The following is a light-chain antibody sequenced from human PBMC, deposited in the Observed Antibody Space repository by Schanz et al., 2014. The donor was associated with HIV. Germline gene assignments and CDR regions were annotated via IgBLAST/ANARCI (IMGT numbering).Light chain of an antibody. V-gene: IGKV1-6*01. CDR3: QQCVTYPYT. Sequence: AIPMTQSPSSLSASVGDRVTITCRASQDIRNDLGWYQQKPGKAPKLLIYAASSLQSGVPSRFSGSGSGTEFTLTISSLQPDDFATYYCQQCVTYPYTFGQGTTLDIK. CDR2: AAS. J-gene: IGKJ2*01. CDR1: QDIRND.